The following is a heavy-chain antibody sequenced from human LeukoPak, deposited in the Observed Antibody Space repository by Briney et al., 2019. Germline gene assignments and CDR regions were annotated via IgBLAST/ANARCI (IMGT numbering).Heavy chain of an antibody. CDR2: INWKGVST. CDR1: RFTFEDYG. CDR3: ARESYDILTGFLGFDV. V-gene: IGHV3-20*04. D-gene: IGHD3-9*01. Sequence: GGSLRLSCAASRFTFEDYGMSWVRQAPGKGLEWVSSINWKGVSTGYADSVKGRFTISRDNAKNSLYLQMNSLRAEDTALYYCARESYDILTGFLGFDVWGPGTVVTVSS. J-gene: IGHJ3*01.